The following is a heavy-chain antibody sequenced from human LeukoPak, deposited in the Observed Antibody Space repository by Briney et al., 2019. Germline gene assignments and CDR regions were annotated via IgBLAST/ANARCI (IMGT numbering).Heavy chain of an antibody. Sequence: SVKVPCKASGGTFSSYAISWVRQAPGQGLEWMGRIIPILGIPNYAPKLQHRVTITADKSTSTAYMDLSSLRSEDTAVYYCARSYYDSSGYYYLDSWGQGTLVTVSS. J-gene: IGHJ4*02. CDR2: IIPILGIP. V-gene: IGHV1-69*04. CDR3: ARSYYDSSGYYYLDS. D-gene: IGHD3-22*01. CDR1: GGTFSSYA.